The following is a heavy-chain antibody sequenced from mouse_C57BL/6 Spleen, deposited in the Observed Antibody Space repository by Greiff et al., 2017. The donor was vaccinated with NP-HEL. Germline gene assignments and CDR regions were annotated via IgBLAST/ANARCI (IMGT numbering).Heavy chain of an antibody. V-gene: IGHV1-52*01. J-gene: IGHJ1*03. D-gene: IGHD1-1*01. CDR1: GYTFTSYW. CDR2: IDPSDSET. CDR3: AREGGNYYGSSPDWYCDV. Sequence: QVQLQQPGAELVRPGSSVKLSCKASGYTFTSYWMHWVKQRPIQGLEWIGNIDPSDSETHYNQKFQDKATFTVDQSSSTAYMQRSIRTSDDSSASYCAREGGNYYGSSPDWYCDVWGTGTTVTVSS.